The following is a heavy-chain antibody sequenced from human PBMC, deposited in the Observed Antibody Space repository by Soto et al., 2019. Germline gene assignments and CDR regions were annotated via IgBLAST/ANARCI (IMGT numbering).Heavy chain of an antibody. CDR2: INWNSGSI. Sequence: EVQLVESWGGLVQPGRSLRLSCAASGFTFDDYAMHWVRQAPGKGLEWVSGINWNSGSIGYADSVKGRFTISRDNAKNSLYLQMNSLRTEDTALYYCAKEKGFGGVRKGMDVWGQGTTVTVSS. D-gene: IGHD3-16*01. CDR1: GFTFDDYA. J-gene: IGHJ6*02. CDR3: AKEKGFGGVRKGMDV. V-gene: IGHV3-9*01.